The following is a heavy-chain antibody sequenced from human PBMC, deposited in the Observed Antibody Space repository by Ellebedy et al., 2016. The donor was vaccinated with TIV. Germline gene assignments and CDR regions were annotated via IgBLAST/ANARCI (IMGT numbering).Heavy chain of an antibody. CDR3: ARPVYGDGEYYFDY. V-gene: IGHV4-39*01. CDR1: GGSISSSSYY. J-gene: IGHJ4*02. CDR2: IYYSGST. Sequence: MPSETLSLTCTVSGGSISSSSYYWGWIRQPPGKGLEWIGSIYYSGSTYYNPSLKSRVTISVDTSKNQFSLKLSSVTAADTAVYYCARPVYGDGEYYFDYWGQGTLVTVSS. D-gene: IGHD4-17*01.